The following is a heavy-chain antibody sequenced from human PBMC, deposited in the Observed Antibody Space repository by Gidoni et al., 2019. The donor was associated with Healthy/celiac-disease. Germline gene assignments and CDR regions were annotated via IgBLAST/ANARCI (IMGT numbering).Heavy chain of an antibody. D-gene: IGHD6-19*01. J-gene: IGHJ4*02. Sequence: EVQLLESGGGLVQPGGSLSLSCAASGFPFSSYAMSWVRQAPGKGLEWVSAISGSGGSTYYADSVKGRFTISRDNSKNTLYLQMNSLRAEDTAVYYCAKDILPHQWLVPFDYWGQGTLVTVSS. CDR1: GFPFSSYA. V-gene: IGHV3-23*01. CDR2: ISGSGGST. CDR3: AKDILPHQWLVPFDY.